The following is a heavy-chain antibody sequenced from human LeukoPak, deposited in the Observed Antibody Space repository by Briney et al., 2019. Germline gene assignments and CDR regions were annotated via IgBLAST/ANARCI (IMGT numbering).Heavy chain of an antibody. J-gene: IGHJ4*02. CDR3: ARGRDSDYAFDY. CDR1: GFTFSSYT. V-gene: IGHV3-21*01. D-gene: IGHD4-17*01. Sequence: PGGSLRLSCAASGFTFSSYTINCVRQAPGKGLEWVSSTSSGSTNIYYADSVKGRFTISRDNAKNSLYLQMNSLRDEDTAVYYCARGRDSDYAFDYWGQGTLVTVSS. CDR2: TSSGSTNI.